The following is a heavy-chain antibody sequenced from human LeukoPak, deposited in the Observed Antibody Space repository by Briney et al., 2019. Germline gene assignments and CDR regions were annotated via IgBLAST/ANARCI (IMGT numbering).Heavy chain of an antibody. J-gene: IGHJ4*02. D-gene: IGHD1-26*01. CDR1: GFTFSSYA. V-gene: IGHV3-30-3*01. Sequence: PGRSLRLSCAASGFTFSSYAMHWVRQAPGKGLEWVAVISYDGSNKYYADSVKGRFTISRDNSKNTLYLQMNSLRAEDTAVYYCAKDSSGSRTFDYWGQGTLVTVSS. CDR3: AKDSSGSRTFDY. CDR2: ISYDGSNK.